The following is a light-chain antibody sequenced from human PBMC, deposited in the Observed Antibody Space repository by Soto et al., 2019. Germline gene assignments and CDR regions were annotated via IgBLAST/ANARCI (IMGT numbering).Light chain of an antibody. Sequence: EIVLTQSPGTLSLSPGDGATLSCRASQSVSSTYLACYQQKPGQAPRLLIYGASGRATGIPDRFSGSGCGTDFTLTISRLEPEDFAVYYCQQGFTFGPGTKVDIK. CDR1: QSVSSTY. CDR2: GAS. J-gene: IGKJ3*01. CDR3: QQGFT. V-gene: IGKV3-20*01.